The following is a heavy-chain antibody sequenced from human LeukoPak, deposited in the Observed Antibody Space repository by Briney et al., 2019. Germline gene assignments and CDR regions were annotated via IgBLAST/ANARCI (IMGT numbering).Heavy chain of an antibody. Sequence: GGSLRLSCAASGFTFSSYAMSWVRQAPGKGLEWVSAISGSGGSTYYADSVKGRFTISRDNSKNTLYLQMNSLRAEDTAVYYCALGGMSYYYYYGMDVRGQGTTVTVSS. D-gene: IGHD3-16*01. CDR2: ISGSGGST. V-gene: IGHV3-23*01. CDR3: ALGGMSYYYYYGMDV. CDR1: GFTFSSYA. J-gene: IGHJ6*02.